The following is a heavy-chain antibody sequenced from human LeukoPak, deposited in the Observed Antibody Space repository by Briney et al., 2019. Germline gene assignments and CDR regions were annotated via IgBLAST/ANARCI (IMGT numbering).Heavy chain of an antibody. V-gene: IGHV5-10-1*01. Sequence: GESLKISCKGSGYSFTSYWISWVRQMPGKGLEWMGRIDPSDSYTNYSPSFRGHVTISADKSISTAYLQWSSLKASDTAMYYCARAFAYCSGGSCYPDYWGQGTLVTVSS. CDR3: ARAFAYCSGGSCYPDY. D-gene: IGHD2-15*01. CDR2: IDPSDSYT. CDR1: GYSFTSYW. J-gene: IGHJ4*02.